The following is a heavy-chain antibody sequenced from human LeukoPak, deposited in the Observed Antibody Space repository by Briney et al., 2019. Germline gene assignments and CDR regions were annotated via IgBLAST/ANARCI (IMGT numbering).Heavy chain of an antibody. V-gene: IGHV1-2*04. D-gene: IGHD2-2*01. Sequence: ASVKVSCKASGYTFTGYYMHWVRQAPGQGLEWMGWINPNSGGTNYAQKFQGWVTMTRDTSISTAYMELSRLRSDDTAVYYCAREGSLGYCSSTSCSGPFDPWGQGTLVTVSS. CDR3: AREGSLGYCSSTSCSGPFDP. J-gene: IGHJ5*02. CDR1: GYTFTGYY. CDR2: INPNSGGT.